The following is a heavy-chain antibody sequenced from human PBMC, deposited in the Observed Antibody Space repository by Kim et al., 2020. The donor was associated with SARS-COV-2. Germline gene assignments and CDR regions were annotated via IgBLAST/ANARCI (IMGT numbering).Heavy chain of an antibody. D-gene: IGHD2-15*01. J-gene: IGHJ4*02. CDR1: GGSFSGYY. CDR3: ARFRRAYCSGGSCYSTGLDY. Sequence: SETLSLTCAVYGGSFSGYYWSWIRQPPGKGLEWIGEINHSGSTNYNPSLKSRVTISVDTSKNQFSLKLSSVTAADTAVYYCARFRRAYCSGGSCYSTGLDYWGQGTLVTVSS. CDR2: INHSGST. V-gene: IGHV4-34*01.